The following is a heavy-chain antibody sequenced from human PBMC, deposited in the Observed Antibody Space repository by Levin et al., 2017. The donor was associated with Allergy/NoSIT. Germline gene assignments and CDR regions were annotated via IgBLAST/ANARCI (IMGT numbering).Heavy chain of an antibody. V-gene: IGHV4-38-2*01. CDR3: ARAVSGGYYVDYWYFDL. J-gene: IGHJ2*01. Sequence: SETLSLTCAVSAYSINSDYLWGWIRQPPGKGLEWIGTIYHSGSTYYNPSLKSRVTMSVDTSTNQFSLQLMSVAAADAAVYYCARAVSGGYYVDYWYFDLWGRGTLVTVSS. CDR2: IYHSGST. CDR1: AYSINSDYL. D-gene: IGHD1-26*01.